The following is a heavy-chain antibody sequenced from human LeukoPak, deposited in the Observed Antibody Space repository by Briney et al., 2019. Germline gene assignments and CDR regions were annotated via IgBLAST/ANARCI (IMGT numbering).Heavy chain of an antibody. CDR2: ISWNSGSI. CDR1: GFTFDDYA. D-gene: IGHD6-13*01. Sequence: GGSLRLSCAASGFTFDDYAMHWVRQAPGKGLEWVSGISWNSGSIGYADSVKGRLTISRDNSKDTLYLQMNSLRAEDTAVYYCAKGKPAAADTDWGQGTLVTVSS. CDR3: AKGKPAAADTD. V-gene: IGHV3-9*01. J-gene: IGHJ4*02.